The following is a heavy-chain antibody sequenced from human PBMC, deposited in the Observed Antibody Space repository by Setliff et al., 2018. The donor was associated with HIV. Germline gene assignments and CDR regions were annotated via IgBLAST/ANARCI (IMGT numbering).Heavy chain of an antibody. CDR2: VYHSGKT. CDR3: ARGHTPMAPLPFDY. V-gene: IGHV4-38-2*02. Sequence: PSETLSLTCTVSGQFISDGYYWGWIRQPPGKGLEWIGSVYHSGKTYYNPSLKSRVTMSADTSKNQISLMLRSMTAADTAVYYCARGHTPMAPLPFDYWGQGTLVTVSS. CDR1: GQFISDGYY. J-gene: IGHJ4*02. D-gene: IGHD5-18*01.